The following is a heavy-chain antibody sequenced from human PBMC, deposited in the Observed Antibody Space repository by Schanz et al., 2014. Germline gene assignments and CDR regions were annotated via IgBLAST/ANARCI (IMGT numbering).Heavy chain of an antibody. CDR3: AKYGTGKGVSFEY. J-gene: IGHJ4*02. CDR2: IRYDGSNK. V-gene: IGHV3-30*02. Sequence: VQLVESGGGLVKPGDSLRLSCAASGFTFSSYGMHWVRQAPGKGLEWVAFIRYDGSNKYYADSVKGRFTISRDNSKNTLYLQMNSLTAEDTAVYYCAKYGTGKGVSFEYWGQGTLVTVSS. D-gene: IGHD1-26*01. CDR1: GFTFSSYG.